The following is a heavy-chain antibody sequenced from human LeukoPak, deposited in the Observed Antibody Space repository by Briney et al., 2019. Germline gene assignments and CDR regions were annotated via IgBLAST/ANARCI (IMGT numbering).Heavy chain of an antibody. Sequence: VSXXSISSXXXXSXVXXXXXXGLEWIGEIYLYGTTNYNPSFTSRVTMSVDRSRNQFSLKLTSVTAADTAVYYCARQKWEQQGRDYYFNGLDVWGPGTTVIVSS. V-gene: IGHV4-4*02. D-gene: IGHD1/OR15-1a*01. CDR2: IYLYGTT. CDR3: ARQKWEQQGRDYYFNGLDV. J-gene: IGHJ6*02. CDR1: XXSISSXXX.